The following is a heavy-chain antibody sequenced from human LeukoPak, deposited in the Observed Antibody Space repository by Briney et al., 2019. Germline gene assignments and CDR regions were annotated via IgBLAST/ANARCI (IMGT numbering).Heavy chain of an antibody. Sequence: ASVQVSCKASAYIFIDYYMHWVRQALGQGLEWMGWINPNSGDTNYAQKFQGRVTMTRDMSISTAYMELSRLRSDDTAVYYCARNGVGTEYYYYYMDVWGKGTTVTVSS. D-gene: IGHD2-21*02. CDR3: ARNGVGTEYYYYYMDV. J-gene: IGHJ6*03. CDR1: AYIFIDYY. CDR2: INPNSGDT. V-gene: IGHV1-2*02.